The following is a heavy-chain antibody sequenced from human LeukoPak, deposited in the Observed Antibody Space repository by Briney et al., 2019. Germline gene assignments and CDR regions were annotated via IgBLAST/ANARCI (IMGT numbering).Heavy chain of an antibody. CDR3: ARDRTDYGDDDQNYWYFDL. Sequence: PSQTLSLTCTVSGGSISRGDYYWSWIRQPVGKGLEWIGYIHHSAGFYYNPSLRSRVTMSVDKSRNQFSLRLTSVTAADTAVYYCARDRTDYGDDDQNYWYFDLWGRGTLVTVSS. D-gene: IGHD4-17*01. J-gene: IGHJ2*01. CDR1: GGSISRGDYY. V-gene: IGHV4-30-2*01. CDR2: IHHSAGF.